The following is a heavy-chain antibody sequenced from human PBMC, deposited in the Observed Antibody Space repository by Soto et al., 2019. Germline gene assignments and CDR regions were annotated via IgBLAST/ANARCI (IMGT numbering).Heavy chain of an antibody. CDR3: AKDRDYYDSSGYYYSPYFDY. CDR1: GFTFSSYG. J-gene: IGHJ4*02. Sequence: PGGSLRLSCAASGFTFSSYGMHWVRQAPGKGLEWVAVISYDGSNKYYADSVKGRFTISRDNSKNTLYLQMNSLRAEDTAVYYCAKDRDYYDSSGYYYSPYFDYWGQGTLVTVSS. D-gene: IGHD3-22*01. V-gene: IGHV3-30*18. CDR2: ISYDGSNK.